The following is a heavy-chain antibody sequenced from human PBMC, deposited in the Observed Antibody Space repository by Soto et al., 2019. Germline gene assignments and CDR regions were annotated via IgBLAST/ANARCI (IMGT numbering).Heavy chain of an antibody. J-gene: IGHJ6*02. CDR1: GFTFSSYA. CDR3: AKAVLQGWVVPNSYYYYGMDV. Sequence: GGSLRLSCAASGFTFSSYAMSWVRQAPGKGLEWVSAISGSGGSTYYADSVKGRFTISRDNSKNTLYLQMNSLRAEDTAVYYCAKAVLQGWVVPNSYYYYGMDVWGQGTTVTVSS. V-gene: IGHV3-23*01. D-gene: IGHD6-19*01. CDR2: ISGSGGST.